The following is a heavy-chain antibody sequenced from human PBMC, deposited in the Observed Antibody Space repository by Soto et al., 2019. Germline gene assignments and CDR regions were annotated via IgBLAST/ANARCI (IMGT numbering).Heavy chain of an antibody. CDR2: MNPNSGNT. V-gene: IGHV1-8*01. J-gene: IGHJ5*02. Sequence: QVQLVQSGAEVKKPGASVKVSCKASGYTFTSYDINWVRQATGQGLEWMGWMNPNSGNTGYAQKFQGRVTMTRNTSISTAYMELSSLRSEDSAVYYCARERSAAGTGWFDPWGQGTLVTVSS. D-gene: IGHD6-13*01. CDR1: GYTFTSYD. CDR3: ARERSAAGTGWFDP.